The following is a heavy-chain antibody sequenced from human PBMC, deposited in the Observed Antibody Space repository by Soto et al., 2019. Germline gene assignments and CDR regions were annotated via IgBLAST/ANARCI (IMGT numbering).Heavy chain of an antibody. V-gene: IGHV4-59*08. Sequence: QVQLQESGPGLVKPSETLSLTCTVSGGSISSYYWSWIRQPPGKGLEWIGYIYYSGSTNYNPSLKSRVTISLDTSKNHVPLKLRSVPAADTAVYYCARTSAPIAAPRPFDYWGQGTLVTVSS. J-gene: IGHJ4*02. CDR1: GGSISSYY. D-gene: IGHD6-13*01. CDR2: IYYSGST. CDR3: ARTSAPIAAPRPFDY.